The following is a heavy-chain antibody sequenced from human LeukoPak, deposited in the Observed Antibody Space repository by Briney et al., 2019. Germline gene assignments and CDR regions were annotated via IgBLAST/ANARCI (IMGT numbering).Heavy chain of an antibody. CDR2: IIPIFGTA. Sequence: GASVKVSCKASGGTFSSYAISWVRQAPGQGLEWMGGIIPIFGTANYAQKFQGRVTITADESTSTAYMGLSSLRSEDTAVYYCAAEWYYYGSGSDYYYYGMDVWGKGTTVTVSS. D-gene: IGHD3-10*01. J-gene: IGHJ6*04. CDR1: GGTFSSYA. V-gene: IGHV1-69*13. CDR3: AAEWYYYGSGSDYYYYGMDV.